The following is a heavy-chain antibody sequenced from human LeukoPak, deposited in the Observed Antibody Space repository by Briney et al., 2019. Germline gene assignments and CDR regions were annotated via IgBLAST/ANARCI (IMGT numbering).Heavy chain of an antibody. CDR2: INQDGSEK. J-gene: IGHJ4*02. D-gene: IGHD5-12*01. CDR3: ARESRRGGYDGQFDY. CDR1: GFIFSSYW. V-gene: IGHV3-7*01. Sequence: HPGGSLRLSCAASGFIFSSYWMNWVRQAPGKGLEWVANINQDGSEKYYVDSVKGRFTISRDNSKNTLYLQMNSLRAEDTAVYYCARESRRGGYDGQFDYWGQGTLVTVSS.